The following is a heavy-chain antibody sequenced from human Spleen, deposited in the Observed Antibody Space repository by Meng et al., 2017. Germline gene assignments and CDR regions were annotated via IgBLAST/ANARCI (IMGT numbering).Heavy chain of an antibody. V-gene: IGHV4-61*02. CDR3: ARYSGYDYYYYGMDV. Sequence: SETLSLTCTVSGGSISSGSHYWSWIRQPAGKGLEWIGRIYTSGSTNYNPSLKSRVTISVDTSKNQFSLKLSSVTAADTAVCYCARYSGYDYYYYGMDVWGQGTTVTVSS. J-gene: IGHJ6*02. CDR1: GGSISSGSHY. D-gene: IGHD5-12*01. CDR2: IYTSGST.